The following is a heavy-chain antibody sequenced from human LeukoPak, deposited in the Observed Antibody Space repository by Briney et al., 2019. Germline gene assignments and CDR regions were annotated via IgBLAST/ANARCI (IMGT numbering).Heavy chain of an antibody. V-gene: IGHV4-59*08. CDR2: IHYTGST. D-gene: IGHD6-13*01. CDR3: ARHSSSWYPDY. CDR1: GGSIRSYY. Sequence: SETLSLPCTVSGGSIRSYYWSWIRQPPGKGLEWIGYIHYTGSTNYNPSLKSRVTISVDTSKNQFSLQLSSVTATDTAVYFCARHSSSWYPDYWGQGTLVIVSS. J-gene: IGHJ4*02.